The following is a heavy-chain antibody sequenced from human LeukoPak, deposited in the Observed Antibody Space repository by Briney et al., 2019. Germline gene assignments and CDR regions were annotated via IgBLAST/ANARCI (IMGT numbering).Heavy chain of an antibody. V-gene: IGHV3-7*03. D-gene: IGHD3-16*01. CDR1: GFTFTNYW. CDR3: ARGGGLDV. CDR2: IKKDGSEK. J-gene: IGHJ6*02. Sequence: PGGSLRLSCAASGFTFTNYWMNWVRQAPGKGLEWVANIKKDGSEKYYVDSVKGRFTISRDNAKNSLYLQMSNLRAEDTAVYFCARGGGLDVWGQGATVTVSS.